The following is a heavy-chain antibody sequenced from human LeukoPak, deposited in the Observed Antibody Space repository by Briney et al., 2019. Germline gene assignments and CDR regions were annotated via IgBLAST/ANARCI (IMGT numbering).Heavy chain of an antibody. D-gene: IGHD2-2*01. J-gene: IGHJ6*02. CDR3: AREGIGYCSSTSCYDLRGMDF. Sequence: PSGTLSLTCAASGGSISSSNWCSWVRQPPGKGLEWIGEIYHSGSTNYNPSLKSRVTISVDKSKNQFSLKLSSVTAADTAVYYCAREGIGYCSSTSCYDLRGMDFWGQGTTVTVSS. CDR1: GGSISSSNW. V-gene: IGHV4-4*02. CDR2: IYHSGST.